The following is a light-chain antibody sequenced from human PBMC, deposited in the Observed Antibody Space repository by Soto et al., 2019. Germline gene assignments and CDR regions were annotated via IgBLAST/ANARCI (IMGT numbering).Light chain of an antibody. Sequence: EIVMTQSPATLSVSPGERATLSCRASQSISTELAWYQQKPGKPPRLLIYSASTRATGVPARFTGSGSGSEFTLTISGLQPEDFAIYYCQQGHSWPLTFGQGTKLEI. CDR1: QSISTE. CDR2: SAS. V-gene: IGKV3-15*01. J-gene: IGKJ2*01. CDR3: QQGHSWPLT.